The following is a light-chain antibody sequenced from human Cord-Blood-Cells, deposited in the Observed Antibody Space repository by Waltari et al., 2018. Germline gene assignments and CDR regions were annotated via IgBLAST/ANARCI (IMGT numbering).Light chain of an antibody. CDR1: SSEVGSYNL. V-gene: IGLV2-23*01. J-gene: IGLJ1*01. CDR3: CSYAGSSTYV. Sequence: QSALTQPASVSGSPGQSITISCTGTSSEVGSYNLVSWYQQHPGKAPKLMIYEGSKLPSGVSNRVSGSKSGNTASLTISGLQAEDEADYYCCSYAGSSTYVFGTGTKVTVL. CDR2: EGS.